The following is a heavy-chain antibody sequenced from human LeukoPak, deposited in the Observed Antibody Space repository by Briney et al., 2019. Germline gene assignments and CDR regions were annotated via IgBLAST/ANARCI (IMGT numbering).Heavy chain of an antibody. CDR2: IYINADT. CDR1: GGSFTGYY. CDR3: ARGYSDIVVVPAAMEGYNWFDP. J-gene: IGHJ5*02. Sequence: SETLSLTCAVSGGSFTGYYWSWIRQPPGKGLEWIGEIYINADTNSNPSLKSRVTISVDTSKNQFSLKLSSVTAADTAVYYCARGYSDIVVVPAAMEGYNWFDPWGQGTLVTVSS. D-gene: IGHD2-2*01. V-gene: IGHV4-34*01.